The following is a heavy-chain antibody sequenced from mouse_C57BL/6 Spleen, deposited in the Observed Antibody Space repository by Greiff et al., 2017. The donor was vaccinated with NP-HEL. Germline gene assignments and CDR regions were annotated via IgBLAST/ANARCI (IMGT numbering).Heavy chain of an antibody. J-gene: IGHJ3*01. CDR1: GYSITSGYY. D-gene: IGHD4-1*01. CDR3: ARDLGQGFAY. Sequence: ESGPGLVKPSQSLSLTCSVTGYSITSGYYWNWIRQFPGNKLEWMGYISYDGSNNYNPSLKNRISITRDTSKNQFFLKLNSVTTEDTATYYCARDLGQGFAYWGQGTLVTVSA. CDR2: ISYDGSN. V-gene: IGHV3-6*01.